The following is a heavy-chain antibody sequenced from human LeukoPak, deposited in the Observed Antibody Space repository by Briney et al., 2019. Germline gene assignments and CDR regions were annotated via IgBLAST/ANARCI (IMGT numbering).Heavy chain of an antibody. CDR1: GFTFSSYA. J-gene: IGHJ4*02. CDR3: AKDARRSDGWYFFDH. D-gene: IGHD6-19*01. CDR2: ISSNGGST. V-gene: IGHV3-64*04. Sequence: GGSLRLSCSASGFTFSSYAMHWVRQAPGKGLEYVSAISSNGGSTYYADSVKGRFTISRDNSKNTLYLQMNSLRAEDTAIYYCAKDARRSDGWYFFDHWGQGALVTVSS.